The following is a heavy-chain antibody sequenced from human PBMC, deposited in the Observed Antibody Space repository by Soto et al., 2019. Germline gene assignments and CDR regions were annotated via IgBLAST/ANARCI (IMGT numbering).Heavy chain of an antibody. CDR3: ARGGGGLGY. Sequence: SETMFLSSAFAGFSISSINCWIRVRQPQGKGLKQIGEIYHSGSTNYNPSLKSRVTISVDTSKNQFSLKLTSVTAADTAVYYRARGGGGLGYRGQGIVVTVSS. J-gene: IGHJ4*02. V-gene: IGHV4-4*02. CDR2: IYHSGST. CDR1: GFSISSINC.